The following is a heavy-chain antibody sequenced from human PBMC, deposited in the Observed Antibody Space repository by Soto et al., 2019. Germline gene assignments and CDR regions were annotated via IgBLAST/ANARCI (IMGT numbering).Heavy chain of an antibody. CDR2: ISSSGSTI. J-gene: IGHJ4*02. CDR3: ARGAYCSSTSCHFYEDY. D-gene: IGHD2-2*01. V-gene: IGHV3-11*01. CDR1: GFTFSDYY. Sequence: LSLTCAASGFTFSDYYMSWIRQAPGKGLEWVSYISSSGSTIYYADSVKGRFTISRDNAKNSLYLQMNSLRAEDTAVYYCARGAYCSSTSCHFYEDYWGQGTLVTVSS.